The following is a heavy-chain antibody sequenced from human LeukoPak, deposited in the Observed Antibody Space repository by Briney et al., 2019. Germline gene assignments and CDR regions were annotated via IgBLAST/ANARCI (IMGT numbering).Heavy chain of an antibody. Sequence: PGGSLRLSCAASGFTVSSKYMSWVRQAPGKGLEWVSILYSDGSTYYADSVEGRFIISRDNSKNTLYFQMNSLRVEDTAVYYCAKSERLSMIGGWAPTFDFWGQGTLVTVSS. J-gene: IGHJ4*02. D-gene: IGHD3-22*01. CDR3: AKSERLSMIGGWAPTFDF. CDR1: GFTVSSKY. V-gene: IGHV3-66*01. CDR2: LYSDGST.